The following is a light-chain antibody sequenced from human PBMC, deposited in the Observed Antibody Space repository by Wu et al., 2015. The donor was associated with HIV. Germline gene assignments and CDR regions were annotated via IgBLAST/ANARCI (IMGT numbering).Light chain of an antibody. CDR2: GAS. CDR3: QQYNDWPQT. CDR1: QSVSGTY. V-gene: IGKV3D-15*01. J-gene: IGKJ1*01. Sequence: EIVLTQSPATLSLSPGERATLSCRASQSVSGTYLAWYQQKPGQPPRLLIYGASRRATGIPDRFSGGGSGTEFTLTINTLQSGDVAVYYCQQYNDWPQTFGQGTKVEI.